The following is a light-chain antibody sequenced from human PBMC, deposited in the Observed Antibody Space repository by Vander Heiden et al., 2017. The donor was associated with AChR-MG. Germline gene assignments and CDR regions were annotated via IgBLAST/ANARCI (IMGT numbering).Light chain of an antibody. J-gene: IGLJ3*02. V-gene: IGLV1-44*01. CDR2: SDN. CDR1: SSNIGSNT. Sequence: QSVVTQPPSASGPPGQTVTISCSGSSSNIGSNTVNWYQQIPGAAPKVLVHSDNQRSSGVPDRFSGSRSGASASLAISGLQSEDEADYYCATWDDSLNGPLFGGGTKLTVL. CDR3: ATWDDSLNGPL.